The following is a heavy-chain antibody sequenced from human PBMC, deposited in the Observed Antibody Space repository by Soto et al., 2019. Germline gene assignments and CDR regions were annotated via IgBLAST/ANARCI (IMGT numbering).Heavy chain of an antibody. CDR1: GYTFTSYD. CDR2: MNPSTGNS. CDR3: ARRAETNGWNGFGADKYYFDF. Sequence: QVQLVQSGAEVRKPGASVKVSCEASGYTFTSYDIYWVRQATGQGLEWMGWMNPSTGNSGYAQKFQGRVTMTSDTSISTAHMELSSLRYEETAVDYCARRAETNGWNGFGADKYYFDFWGQGTLVTVSS. V-gene: IGHV1-8*01. J-gene: IGHJ4*02. D-gene: IGHD1-1*01.